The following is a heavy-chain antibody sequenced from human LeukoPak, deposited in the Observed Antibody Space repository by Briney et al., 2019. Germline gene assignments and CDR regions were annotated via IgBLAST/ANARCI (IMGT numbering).Heavy chain of an antibody. CDR1: GFTFGNYA. CDR2: IKQDGSEI. V-gene: IGHV3-7*03. J-gene: IGHJ4*02. CDR3: VRDKLTGASRLDY. D-gene: IGHD7-27*01. Sequence: PGGSLRLSCAASGFTFGNYAMSWVRQAPGKELEWVANIKQDGSEIYYVDSVKGRFTISRDNAKNSLYLQMNSLRAEDTAVYYCVRDKLTGASRLDYWGQGTLLTVSS.